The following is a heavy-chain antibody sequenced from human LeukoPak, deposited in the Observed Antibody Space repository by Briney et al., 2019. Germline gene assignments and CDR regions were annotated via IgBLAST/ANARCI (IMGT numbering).Heavy chain of an antibody. J-gene: IGHJ4*02. CDR2: ISYDGSNK. D-gene: IGHD4-23*01. Sequence: GRSLRLSCAASGFTFSSYAMHWVRQAPGKGLEWVAVISYDGSNKYYADSVKGRFTISRDNSKNTLYLQMNSLRAEDTAVYYCARDGPGGYGGNSAFDYWGQGTLVTVSS. CDR3: ARDGPGGYGGNSAFDY. CDR1: GFTFSSYA. V-gene: IGHV3-30-3*01.